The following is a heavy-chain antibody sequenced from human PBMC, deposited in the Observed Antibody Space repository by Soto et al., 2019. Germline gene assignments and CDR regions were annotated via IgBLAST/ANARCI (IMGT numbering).Heavy chain of an antibody. CDR2: INWNSDTI. D-gene: IGHD3-10*01. Sequence: EVQLVESGGGSVQPGGSLRLSWVASGFRFDDYAMHWVRQRPGKGLEWVSGINWNSDTIGYDDSVKGRFIVSRDNAAGSLLLQMSSLRAEDTAMYFCAMSNSNDLYYHFESWGQGTPVTGSS. J-gene: IGHJ4*02. CDR3: AMSNSNDLYYHFES. V-gene: IGHV3-9*01. CDR1: GFRFDDYA.